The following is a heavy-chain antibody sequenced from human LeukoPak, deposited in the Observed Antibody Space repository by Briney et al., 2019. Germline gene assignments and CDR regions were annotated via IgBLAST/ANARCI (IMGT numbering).Heavy chain of an antibody. CDR1: GFTFSSHS. V-gene: IGHV3-48*01. J-gene: IGHJ4*02. Sequence: GGSLRLSCTASGFTFSSHSMNWVRQAPGKGLEWISYISSASSSIHYAASVRGRFTISRDNGNNSLYLQMNSLRAEDTAVYYCGRRKLDSGSYFFDHWGQGTPVTVSS. D-gene: IGHD1-26*01. CDR2: ISSASSSI. CDR3: GRRKLDSGSYFFDH.